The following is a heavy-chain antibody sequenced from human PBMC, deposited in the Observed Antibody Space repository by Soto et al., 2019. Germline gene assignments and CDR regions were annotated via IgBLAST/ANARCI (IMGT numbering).Heavy chain of an antibody. V-gene: IGHV1-8*01. J-gene: IGHJ6*03. CDR3: AARTYYDFWSGYPMDV. D-gene: IGHD3-3*01. Sequence: ASVKVSCKASGYTFTSYDINWVRQATGQGLEWMGWMNPNSGNTGYAQKFQGRVTMTRNTSISTAYMELSSLRSEDTAVYYCAARTYYDFWSGYPMDVWGKGTTVTVSS. CDR2: MNPNSGNT. CDR1: GYTFTSYD.